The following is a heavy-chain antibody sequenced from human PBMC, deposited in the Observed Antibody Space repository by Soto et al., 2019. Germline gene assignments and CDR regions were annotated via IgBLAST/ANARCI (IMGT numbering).Heavy chain of an antibody. Sequence: GGSLRLSCAAFGFTFSSYWMHWVRQAPGKGLVWVSRINSDGSSTSYADSVKGRFTISRDNAKNTLYLQMNSLRAEDTAVYYCGRGPLGKYYYDSSVYDYWGQGTLVTVSS. CDR3: GRGPLGKYYYDSSVYDY. CDR1: GFTFSSYW. D-gene: IGHD3-22*01. J-gene: IGHJ4*02. CDR2: INSDGSST. V-gene: IGHV3-74*01.